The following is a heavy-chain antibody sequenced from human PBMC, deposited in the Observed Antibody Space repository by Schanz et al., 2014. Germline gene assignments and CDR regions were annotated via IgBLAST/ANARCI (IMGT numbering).Heavy chain of an antibody. V-gene: IGHV3-66*01. D-gene: IGHD3-10*01. Sequence: DVQVVESGGDLVQPGGSLRLSCAASGFTVDSNYMSWVRQAPGKGLEWVSIIYPDGSTNYGDSMKGRFTVSRDEWKNTLYLQMNSLRGEDSAVYYCARVGYGSGRSFDYWGQGTLVTVSS. CDR3: ARVGYGSGRSFDY. CDR1: GFTVDSNY. J-gene: IGHJ4*02. CDR2: IYPDGST.